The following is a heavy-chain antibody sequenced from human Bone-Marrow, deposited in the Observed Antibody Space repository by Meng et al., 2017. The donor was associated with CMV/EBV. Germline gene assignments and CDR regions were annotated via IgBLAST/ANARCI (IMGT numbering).Heavy chain of an antibody. D-gene: IGHD5-18*01. Sequence: ASVKVSRKASGYTFTSYDINWVRQATGQGLEWMGWMNPNSGNTGYAQKFQGRVTMTRNTSISTAYMELSSLRSEDTAVYYCARAYRTPDYYSYGMDVWGQGTKVTVSS. J-gene: IGHJ6*02. CDR1: GYTFTSYD. CDR3: ARAYRTPDYYSYGMDV. CDR2: MNPNSGNT. V-gene: IGHV1-8*01.